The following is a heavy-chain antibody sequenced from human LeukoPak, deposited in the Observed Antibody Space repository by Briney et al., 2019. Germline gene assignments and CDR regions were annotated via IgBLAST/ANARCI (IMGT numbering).Heavy chain of an antibody. J-gene: IGHJ4*02. Sequence: ASVKVSCKASGYTFTGYYMHWVRQAPGQGLEWMGWINPNSGDTNYAQKFQGRVTMTRDTSISTAYMELSRLRSDDTAVYYCARENWNDGSVDYWGQGALVTVSS. V-gene: IGHV1-2*02. D-gene: IGHD1-1*01. CDR1: GYTFTGYY. CDR2: INPNSGDT. CDR3: ARENWNDGSVDY.